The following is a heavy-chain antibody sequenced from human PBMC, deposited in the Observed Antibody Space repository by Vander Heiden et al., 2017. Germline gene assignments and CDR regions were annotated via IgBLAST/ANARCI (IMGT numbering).Heavy chain of an antibody. Sequence: QVTLRESGPALVKPTQPLTLTCTFSGFSLSTSGMCVSWIRQPPGKALEWLALIDWDDDKYYSTSLKTRLTISKDTSKNQVVLTMTNMDIVDTATYYCARYCSGGSCDVYGMDVWGQGTTVTVSS. V-gene: IGHV2-70*01. D-gene: IGHD2-15*01. CDR3: ARYCSGGSCDVYGMDV. CDR1: GFSLSTSGMC. J-gene: IGHJ6*02. CDR2: IDWDDDK.